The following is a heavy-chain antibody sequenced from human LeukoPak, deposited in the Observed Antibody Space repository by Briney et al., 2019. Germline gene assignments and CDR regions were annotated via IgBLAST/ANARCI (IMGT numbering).Heavy chain of an antibody. CDR2: ITWNSGSV. CDR3: AKGLGVASLIVDALDM. J-gene: IGHJ3*02. V-gene: IGHV3-9*03. D-gene: IGHD3/OR15-3a*01. Sequence: PGGSLRLSCAASGFTFHDYAMHWVRQVPGEGLEWVSGITWNSGSVLYADSVRSRFTISRDNAKNSLYLQMNSLRPEDMAFYYCAKGLGVASLIVDALDMWGQGTMVTV. CDR1: GFTFHDYA.